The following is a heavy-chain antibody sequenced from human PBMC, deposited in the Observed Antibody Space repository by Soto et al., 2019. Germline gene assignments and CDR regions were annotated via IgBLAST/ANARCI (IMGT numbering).Heavy chain of an antibody. CDR3: AKSSVSSSWFMDV. V-gene: IGHV3-30*18. Sequence: GGSLRLSCAASGFTFSSYGMHWVRQAPGKGLEWVAVISYDGSNKYYADSVKGRFTISRDNSKNTLYLQMNSLRAEDTAVYYCAKSSVSSSWFMDVWGQGTTVTVSS. J-gene: IGHJ6*02. D-gene: IGHD6-13*01. CDR2: ISYDGSNK. CDR1: GFTFSSYG.